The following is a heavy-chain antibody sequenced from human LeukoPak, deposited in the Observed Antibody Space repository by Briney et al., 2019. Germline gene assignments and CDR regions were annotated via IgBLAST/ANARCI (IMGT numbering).Heavy chain of an antibody. CDR3: ARSSEGSGYYYFPFDY. D-gene: IGHD3-22*01. V-gene: IGHV4-34*01. CDR2: INHSGST. Sequence: PSETLSLTCAVYGGSFSGYYWSWIRQPPGKGLEWIGEINHSGSTNYNPSLKSRVTISVDTSKNQFSLELSSVTAADTAVYYCARSSEGSGYYYFPFDYWGQGTLVTVSS. CDR1: GGSFSGYY. J-gene: IGHJ4*02.